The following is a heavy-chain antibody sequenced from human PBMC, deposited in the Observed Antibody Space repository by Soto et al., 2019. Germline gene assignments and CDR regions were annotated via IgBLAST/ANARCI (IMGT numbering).Heavy chain of an antibody. CDR1: GYTFTTYG. D-gene: IGHD1-26*01. CDR2: ISPYDGDT. Sequence: QVQLVQSGVEVKKPGASVKVSCKASGYTFTTYGISWVRQAPGQGLEWLGWISPYDGDTNYADTLQGRVTLTTDTSTTTAYMELRRLRSDDKAMYYCARDHGGSYQADSFDPWGQGTLVIVSS. J-gene: IGHJ5*02. V-gene: IGHV1-18*01. CDR3: ARDHGGSYQADSFDP.